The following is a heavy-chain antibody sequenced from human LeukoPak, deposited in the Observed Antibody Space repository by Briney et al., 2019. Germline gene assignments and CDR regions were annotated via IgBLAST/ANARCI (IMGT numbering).Heavy chain of an antibody. Sequence: ASVKVSCKASGYTFTSYGISWVRQAPGQGLEWMGWISAYNGNTNYAQKLQGRVTMTTDTSTSTAYMELRSLRSDDTAVYYCAREQVAARTYYYYGMGVWGQGTTVTVSS. CDR1: GYTFTSYG. V-gene: IGHV1-18*01. CDR3: AREQVAARTYYYYGMGV. D-gene: IGHD6-6*01. CDR2: ISAYNGNT. J-gene: IGHJ6*02.